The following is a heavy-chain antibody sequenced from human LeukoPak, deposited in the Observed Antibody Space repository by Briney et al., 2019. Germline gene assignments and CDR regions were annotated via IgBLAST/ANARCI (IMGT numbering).Heavy chain of an antibody. D-gene: IGHD6-19*01. Sequence: SETLSHTCTVSGGSISSYYWSWIRQPRGKGLEWIGYIYYSGSTNYNPSLKSRVTISVDTSKNQFSLKLSSVTAADTAVYYCARGWGYSSGWGTYFFDYWGQGTLVTVSS. CDR1: GGSISSYY. J-gene: IGHJ4*02. V-gene: IGHV4-59*01. CDR3: ARGWGYSSGWGTYFFDY. CDR2: IYYSGST.